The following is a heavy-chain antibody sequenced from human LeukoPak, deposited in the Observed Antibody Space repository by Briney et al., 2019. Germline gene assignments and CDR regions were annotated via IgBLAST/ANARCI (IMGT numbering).Heavy chain of an antibody. V-gene: IGHV4-59*01. Sequence: SETLSLTCTVSGDSTGSKYWSWIRQPPGKGLEWIGYISNSGSTNYNPSLKSRVTISVDTSKNQFSLRLNSVTAADTAVYYCARVDTVTTTFDYWGQGTLVTVSS. CDR1: GDSTGSKY. CDR3: ARVDTVTTTFDY. D-gene: IGHD4-17*01. J-gene: IGHJ4*02. CDR2: ISNSGST.